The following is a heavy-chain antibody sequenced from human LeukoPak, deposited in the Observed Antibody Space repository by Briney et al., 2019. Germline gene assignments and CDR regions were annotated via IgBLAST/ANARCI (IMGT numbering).Heavy chain of an antibody. D-gene: IGHD3-22*01. CDR2: ISYDGSNK. Sequence: PGRSLRLSCAASGFTFSSYAMHWVRQAPGKGLEWVAVISYDGSNKYYADSVKGRFTISRDNSKNTLYLQMNSLRAEDTAVYYCAGATYYYDSSGSHLGYWGQGTLVTVSS. J-gene: IGHJ4*02. CDR1: GFTFSSYA. CDR3: AGATYYYDSSGSHLGY. V-gene: IGHV3-30-3*01.